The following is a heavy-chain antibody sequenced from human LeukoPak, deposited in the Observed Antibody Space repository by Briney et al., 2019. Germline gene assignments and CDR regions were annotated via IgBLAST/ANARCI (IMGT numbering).Heavy chain of an antibody. Sequence: GGSLRLSCAASGFTFSSYSMNWVRQAPGKGLEWISYISDVSSTIYYADSVKGRFTISRDNAKNSLYLQMNSLRAEDTAVYYCARDYPTGYYDSSGYSKGTDYWGQGTLVTVSS. CDR1: GFTFSSYS. V-gene: IGHV3-48*04. CDR2: ISDVSSTI. J-gene: IGHJ4*02. D-gene: IGHD3-22*01. CDR3: ARDYPTGYYDSSGYSKGTDY.